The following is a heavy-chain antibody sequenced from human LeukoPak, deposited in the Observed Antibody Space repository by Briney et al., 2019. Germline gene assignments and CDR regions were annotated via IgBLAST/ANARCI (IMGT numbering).Heavy chain of an antibody. D-gene: IGHD3-22*01. V-gene: IGHV3-21*01. CDR3: ARETVYYYDSSGYSDY. J-gene: IGHJ4*02. CDR2: ISSSSSYI. CDR1: GFTFSSYS. Sequence: GGSLRLSCAASGFTFSSYSMNWVRQAPGKGLEWVSSISSSSSYIYYADSVKGRFTISRDNAKNSLYLQMNSLRAEDTAVYYCARETVYYYDSSGYSDYWGQGTLVTVSS.